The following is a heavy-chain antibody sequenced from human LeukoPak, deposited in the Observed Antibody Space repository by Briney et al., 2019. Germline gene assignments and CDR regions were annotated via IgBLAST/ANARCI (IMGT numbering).Heavy chain of an antibody. J-gene: IGHJ4*02. D-gene: IGHD3-22*01. CDR3: ARVGPYDSSGLDY. CDR2: IYYSGST. CDR1: GGSISSGGYY. V-gene: IGHV4-31*03. Sequence: SQTLSLTCTVSGGSISSGGYYWSWIRQHPGKGLEWIGYIYYSGSTYYNPSLKSRVAISVDTSKNQFSLKLSSVTAADTAVYYCARVGPYDSSGLDYWGQGTLVTVSS.